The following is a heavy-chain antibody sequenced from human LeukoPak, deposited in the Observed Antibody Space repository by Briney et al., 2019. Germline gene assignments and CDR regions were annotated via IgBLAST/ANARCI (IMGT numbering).Heavy chain of an antibody. D-gene: IGHD2-15*01. V-gene: IGHV4-38-2*01. CDR1: DYSISSGYY. CDR2: IYHSGST. J-gene: IGHJ6*03. Sequence: PSETLSLTCAVSDYSISSGYYWGWIRPPPGKGLEWIGSIYHSGSTYYNPSLKSRVTISVDTSKNQFSLKLSSVTAADTAVYYCARNEVVAAAPDYYYYYYMDVWGKGTTVTVSS. CDR3: ARNEVVAAAPDYYYYYYMDV.